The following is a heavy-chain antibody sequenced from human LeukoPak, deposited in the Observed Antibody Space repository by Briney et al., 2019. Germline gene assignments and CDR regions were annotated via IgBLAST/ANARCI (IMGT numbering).Heavy chain of an antibody. Sequence: ASVKVSCKASRYIFTGYQIHWVRQAPGEGLEWMGWINPKSGDTNYAQNFRDRVTVTRDTSITTAYMELSSLTSDDTAVYYCARGPPSQYTVVVINYWGQGTLVTVSS. D-gene: IGHD2-21*01. V-gene: IGHV1-2*02. CDR3: ARGPPSQYTVVVINY. CDR2: INPKSGDT. J-gene: IGHJ4*02. CDR1: RYIFTGYQ.